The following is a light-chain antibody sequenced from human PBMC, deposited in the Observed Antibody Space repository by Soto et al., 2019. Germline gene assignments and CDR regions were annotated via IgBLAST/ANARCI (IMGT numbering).Light chain of an antibody. V-gene: IGLV2-23*01. Sequence: QSALTQPASVSGSPGQSITISCTGTSSDAVIYNLVAWYQQHPGSVPRLVIYEGNKRPSGVSRRFSGSNSDNKASLTFSGFQAEDQADHFCCSYAGGSTHVVFGAGTKVAVL. CDR3: CSYAGGSTHVV. CDR1: SSDAVIYNL. J-gene: IGLJ2*01. CDR2: EGN.